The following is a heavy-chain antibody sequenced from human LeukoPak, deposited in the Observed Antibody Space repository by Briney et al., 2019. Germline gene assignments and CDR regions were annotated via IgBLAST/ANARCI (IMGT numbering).Heavy chain of an antibody. CDR1: GFTFSMSS. J-gene: IGHJ4*02. D-gene: IGHD6-13*01. Sequence: GRSLRLSCATSGFTFSMSSMHWVRRAPAKRLEWLAGISFDGANKFSGNSVKGRFSISRDNSKNTLYLQMNSLRLDDTAVYSCARGRAGIAAAGFDYWGQGTLVTVSS. V-gene: IGHV3-30*04. CDR2: ISFDGANK. CDR3: ARGRAGIAAAGFDY.